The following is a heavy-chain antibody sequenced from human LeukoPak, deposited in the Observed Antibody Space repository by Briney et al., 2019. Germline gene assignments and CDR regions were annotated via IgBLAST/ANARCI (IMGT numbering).Heavy chain of an antibody. V-gene: IGHV1-69*01. J-gene: IGHJ4*02. CDR2: IIPIFGTA. CDR1: GGTFSSYA. D-gene: IGHD6-13*01. CDR3: ATLGIAAAGTPDLYIDY. Sequence: ASVKVSCKASGGTFSSYAISWVRQAPGQGLEWMGGIIPIFGTANYAQKFQGRVTITADESTSTAYMELSSLRPEDTAVYYCATLGIAAAGTPDLYIDYWGQGTLVTVSS.